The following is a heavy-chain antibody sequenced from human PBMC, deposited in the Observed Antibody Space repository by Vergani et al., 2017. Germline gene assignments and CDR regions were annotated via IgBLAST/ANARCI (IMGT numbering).Heavy chain of an antibody. Sequence: QITLKESGPTLVKPTQTLTLTCTFSGFSLSTSGVGVGWIRQPPGKALEWLALIYWNDDKRYSPSLKSRLTITKDTSKNQVVLTMTNMDPVDTATYYCAHKEDVWSGFDYWGQGTLVTVSS. CDR2: IYWNDDK. J-gene: IGHJ4*02. CDR3: AHKEDVWSGFDY. CDR1: GFSLSTSGVG. D-gene: IGHD3-3*01. V-gene: IGHV2-5*01.